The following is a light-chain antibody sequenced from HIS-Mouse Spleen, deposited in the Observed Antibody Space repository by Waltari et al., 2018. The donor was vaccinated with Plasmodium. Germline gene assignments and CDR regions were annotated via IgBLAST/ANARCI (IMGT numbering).Light chain of an antibody. V-gene: IGKV1-8*01. J-gene: IGKJ2*01. CDR1: QGISSY. Sequence: AIRMTQSPSSFSASTGARVTITCRASQGISSYLSWYQQKPGKAPKLLIYAASTLQSAVPSRCSGSVSETDFTLTISCLQSEDLATYYCQQYYSYPYTFGQGTKLELK. CDR3: QQYYSYPYT. CDR2: AAS.